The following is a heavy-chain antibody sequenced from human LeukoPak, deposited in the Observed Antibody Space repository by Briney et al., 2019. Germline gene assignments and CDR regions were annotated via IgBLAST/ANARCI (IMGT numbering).Heavy chain of an antibody. CDR1: GFTFTSHW. Sequence: GGPLRLSCAASGFTFTSHWMNWVRRAPGKGLEWVGRSRNKDHSYTTEYAASVKGRFTISRDDSKNSLYLQMNSLKTEDTAVYYCTRVYSGYAFDYWGQGTLVTVSS. CDR2: SRNKDHSYTT. J-gene: IGHJ4*02. CDR3: TRVYSGYAFDY. D-gene: IGHD5-12*01. V-gene: IGHV3-72*01.